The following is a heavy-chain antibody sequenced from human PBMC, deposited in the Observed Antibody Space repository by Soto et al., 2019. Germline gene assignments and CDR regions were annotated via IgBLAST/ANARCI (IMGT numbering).Heavy chain of an antibody. J-gene: IGHJ4*02. Sequence: GVLRLSCAASGFTFRSYPMSWVRQAPGKGLEWVSSIGVSGATTYYADSVKGRFTISRGNSLNTLYLQMNSLRAEDTAVYYCAKDWGTFDYWGQGALVTVSS. V-gene: IGHV3-23*01. CDR1: GFTFRSYP. D-gene: IGHD7-27*01. CDR2: IGVSGATT. CDR3: AKDWGTFDY.